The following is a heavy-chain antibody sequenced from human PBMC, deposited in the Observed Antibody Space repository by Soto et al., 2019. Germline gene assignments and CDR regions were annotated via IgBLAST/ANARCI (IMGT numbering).Heavy chain of an antibody. CDR1: GGTFSSFA. Sequence: QVQLVQSGAEVKKPGSSVKVSCKASGGTFSSFAISWVRQAPGQGLEWMGGVIPIFGTPKYAQRFQGRVTITADKSTSTADMELSSLRSEDTAVYYCAKAADFYGSGTYYNSFDYWGQGTLVTVSS. CDR3: AKAADFYGSGTYYNSFDY. D-gene: IGHD3-10*01. J-gene: IGHJ4*02. V-gene: IGHV1-69*06. CDR2: VIPIFGTP.